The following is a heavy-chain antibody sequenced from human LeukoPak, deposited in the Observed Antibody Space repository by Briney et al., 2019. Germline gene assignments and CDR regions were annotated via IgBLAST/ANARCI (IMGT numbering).Heavy chain of an antibody. Sequence: PGGSLRLSCAASGFTFNHAWMSWVRQAPGKGLEWVGRIKSKTDRGTTDYAAPVKGRFTISRDDSKNTLYLQMNSLETEDTAVYYCTTVGSSRYYYYFDYWGQGSLVTVSS. CDR1: GFTFNHAW. CDR3: TTVGSSRYYYYFDY. J-gene: IGHJ4*02. D-gene: IGHD3-22*01. CDR2: IKSKTDRGTT. V-gene: IGHV3-15*01.